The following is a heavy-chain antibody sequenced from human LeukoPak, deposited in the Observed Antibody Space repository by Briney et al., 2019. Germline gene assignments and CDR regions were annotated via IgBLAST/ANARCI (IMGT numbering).Heavy chain of an antibody. D-gene: IGHD5-24*01. V-gene: IGHV1-8*01. Sequence: ASVKVSCKASGYTFTSYDINWVRQATGQGLEWMGWMNPNSGNTGYAQKFQGGVTMTRNTSISTAYMELSSLRSEDTAVYYCALEMATSPFDYWGQGTLVTVSS. CDR3: ALEMATSPFDY. J-gene: IGHJ4*02. CDR2: MNPNSGNT. CDR1: GYTFTSYD.